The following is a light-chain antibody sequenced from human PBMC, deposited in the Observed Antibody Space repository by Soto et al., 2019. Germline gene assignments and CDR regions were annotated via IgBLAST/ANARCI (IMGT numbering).Light chain of an antibody. J-gene: IGKJ5*01. V-gene: IGKV3-15*01. CDR3: QQYNNWPPIT. CDR1: QSLSGW. CDR2: GAS. Sequence: MTQSPSSLVASVGDRVTITCRASQSLSGWLAWYQQKPGQAPRLLIYGASTRATGIPARFSGSGSGTEFTLTISSLQSEDFAVYYCQQYNNWPPITFGQGTRLEIK.